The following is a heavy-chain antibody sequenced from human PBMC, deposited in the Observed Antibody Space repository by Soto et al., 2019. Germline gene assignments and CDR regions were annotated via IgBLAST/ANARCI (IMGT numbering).Heavy chain of an antibody. CDR1: GFTFSSYA. CDR2: ISYDGNSK. V-gene: IGHV3-30-3*01. CDR3: ARQEGGGVVITADYYYHGMDV. Sequence: QVQLVESGGGVVQSGRSLRLACAASGFTFSSYAVHWVRQAPGKGLEWVAVISYDGNSKYYADSVKGRFTISRDNSKNTLDLQMNSLSAEDTAVYYCARQEGGGVVITADYYYHGMDVWGQGTTVTVSS. J-gene: IGHJ6*02. D-gene: IGHD3-3*01.